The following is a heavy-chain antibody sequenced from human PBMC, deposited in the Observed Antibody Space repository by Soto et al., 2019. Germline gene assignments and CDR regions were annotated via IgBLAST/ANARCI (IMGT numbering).Heavy chain of an antibody. CDR1: GFTFSNAW. CDR2: IKSKTDGGTT. V-gene: IGHV3-15*07. J-gene: IGHJ4*02. CDR3: TTTLDGYNYFYFDY. D-gene: IGHD5-12*01. Sequence: GGSLRLSCAASGFTFSNAWMNWVRQAPGKGLEWVGRIKSKTDGGTTDYAAPVKGRFTISRDDSKNTLYLQMNSLKTEDTAVYYCTTTLDGYNYFYFDYWGQGTLVTVSS.